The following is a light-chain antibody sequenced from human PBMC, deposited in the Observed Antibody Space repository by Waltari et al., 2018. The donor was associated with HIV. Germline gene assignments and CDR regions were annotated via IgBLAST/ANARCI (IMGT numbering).Light chain of an antibody. J-gene: IGLJ3*02. CDR3: QVWDSSSDHWV. CDR2: DDS. CDR1: NLEIKS. V-gene: IGLV3-21*04. Sequence: SYVLTQPPSVSVAPGKTAKIACEGDNLEIKSVHWYQQRRGQAPKQVIDDDSDRASGIPERFSGSNSGNTATLSITRVEVGDEADYYCQVWDSSSDHWVFGGGTKLTVL.